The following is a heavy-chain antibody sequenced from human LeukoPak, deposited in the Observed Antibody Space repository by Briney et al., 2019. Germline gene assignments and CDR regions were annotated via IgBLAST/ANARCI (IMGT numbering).Heavy chain of an antibody. CDR1: GFTFSTYG. CDR3: ASRIAAAGSGGDY. V-gene: IGHV3-30*19. J-gene: IGHJ4*02. Sequence: GGSLRLSCAASGFTFSTYGMHWVRQAPGKGLEWVTFIFSDGSNKYYADSVRGRFTISRDNSKNTLYLQMNSLRAEDTAVYYCASRIAAAGSGGDYWGQGTLVTVSS. CDR2: IFSDGSNK. D-gene: IGHD6-13*01.